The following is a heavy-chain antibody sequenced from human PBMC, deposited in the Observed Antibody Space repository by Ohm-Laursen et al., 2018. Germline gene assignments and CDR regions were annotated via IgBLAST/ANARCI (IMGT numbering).Heavy chain of an antibody. Sequence: PSQTLSLTCPVSGGSISSTSYYWGWIRQPPGKGLEWIGSIYYTGSTYFNPSLQSRVTISVDTSKNQFSLNLSSVTAADTAMYYCARKTDWNHYYFDYWGQGTLVTVSS. V-gene: IGHV4-39*01. CDR3: ARKTDWNHYYFDY. D-gene: IGHD1-1*01. J-gene: IGHJ4*02. CDR2: IYYTGST. CDR1: GGSISSTSYY.